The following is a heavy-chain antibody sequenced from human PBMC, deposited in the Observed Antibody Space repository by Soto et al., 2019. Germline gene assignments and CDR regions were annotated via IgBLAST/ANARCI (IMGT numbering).Heavy chain of an antibody. J-gene: IGHJ5*02. CDR2: ISSSSSYT. CDR1: GFTFSDYY. D-gene: IGHD1-1*01. Sequence: GGSLRLSCAASGFTFSDYYMSWIRQAPGKGLEWVSYISSSSSYTNYADSVKGRFTISRDNAKNSLYLQMNSLRAEDTAVYYCARGGPLNWVPDPWGQGTLVTVSS. V-gene: IGHV3-11*06. CDR3: ARGGPLNWVPDP.